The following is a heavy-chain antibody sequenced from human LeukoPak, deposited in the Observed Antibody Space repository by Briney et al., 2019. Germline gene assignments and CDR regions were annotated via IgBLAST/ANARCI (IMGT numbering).Heavy chain of an antibody. D-gene: IGHD3-3*01. CDR3: AVTIFGVVRWFDP. V-gene: IGHV1-69*13. CDR2: IIPIFGTA. Sequence: GASVKVSCKASGGTFSSYAISWVRQAPGQGLEWMGGIIPIFGTANYAQKFRGRVTITADESTSTAHMELSSLRSEDTAVYYCAVTIFGVVRWFDPWGQGTLVTVSS. CDR1: GGTFSSYA. J-gene: IGHJ5*02.